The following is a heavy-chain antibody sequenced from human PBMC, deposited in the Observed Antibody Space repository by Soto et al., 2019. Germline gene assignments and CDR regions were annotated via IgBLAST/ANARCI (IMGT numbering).Heavy chain of an antibody. Sequence: EVQLLDSGGGLVQPGGSLRLSCAASGFTFSSYAMNSVRQAPGKGLEWVSTISASGGSTYYADSVKGRFAISRDNSKNILYLQIYPLRAEDTAVYFCAQDRQGYSSMDHWGQGTLVTVSS. D-gene: IGHD4-4*01. J-gene: IGHJ4*02. CDR3: AQDRQGYSSMDH. V-gene: IGHV3-23*01. CDR2: ISASGGST. CDR1: GFTFSSYA.